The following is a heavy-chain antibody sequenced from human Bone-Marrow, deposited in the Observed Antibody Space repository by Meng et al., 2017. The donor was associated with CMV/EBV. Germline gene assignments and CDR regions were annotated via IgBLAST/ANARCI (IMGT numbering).Heavy chain of an antibody. V-gene: IGHV4-38-2*02. J-gene: IGHJ4*02. CDR3: LQLELRLPRF. Sequence: SETLSLTCTVSGYSISSGYYWGWIRQPPGKGLEWIGSIYHSGSTYYNPSLKSRVTISVDTSKNQFSLKLSSVTAADTAVYYCLQLELRLPRFWGQGTLVTVSS. D-gene: IGHD1-1*01. CDR2: IYHSGST. CDR1: GYSISSGYY.